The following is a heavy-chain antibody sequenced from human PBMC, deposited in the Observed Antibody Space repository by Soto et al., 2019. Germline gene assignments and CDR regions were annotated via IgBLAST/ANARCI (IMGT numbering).Heavy chain of an antibody. CDR2: ISWNSGSI. CDR1: GFTFDDYA. CDR3: AKDVVPAANFYYYYGMDV. J-gene: IGHJ6*02. V-gene: IGHV3-9*01. D-gene: IGHD2-2*01. Sequence: PGGSLRLSCAASGFTFDDYAMHWVRQAPGKGLEWVSGISWNSGSIGYADSVKGRFTTSRDNAKNSLFLQMNSLRAEDTALYYCAKDVVPAANFYYYYGMDVWGQGTTVTVSS.